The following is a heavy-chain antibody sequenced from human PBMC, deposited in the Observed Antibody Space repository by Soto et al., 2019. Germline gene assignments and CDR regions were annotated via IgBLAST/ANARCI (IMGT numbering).Heavy chain of an antibody. CDR3: AKSKGGYSSAYFDS. CDR1: GFTFSRNE. CDR2: ISYDGLSQ. D-gene: IGHD6-25*01. V-gene: IGHV3-30*18. J-gene: IGHJ4*02. Sequence: QVQLVESGGGVVQPGRSLRLSCEDSGFTFSRNEMHWVRQSPGKGPEWVAVISYDGLSQDYANSVKGRFTISRDNSKNTMYLEMSSLRVEDTAMYDGAKSKGGYSSAYFDSWGQGTLVTVSS.